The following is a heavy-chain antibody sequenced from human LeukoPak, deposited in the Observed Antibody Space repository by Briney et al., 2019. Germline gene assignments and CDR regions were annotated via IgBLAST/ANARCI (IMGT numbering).Heavy chain of an antibody. D-gene: IGHD1-14*01. J-gene: IGHJ4*02. CDR3: ARAINVDY. CDR1: GFTFSSYW. Sequence: GGSLRLSXAASGFTFSSYWMTWVRQAPGKGLEWVANIKHDGSEEYYVDSVKGRFTISRDNAKNSLYLQMNSLRAEDTAVYYCARAINVDYWGQGTLVTVSS. CDR2: IKHDGSEE. V-gene: IGHV3-7*04.